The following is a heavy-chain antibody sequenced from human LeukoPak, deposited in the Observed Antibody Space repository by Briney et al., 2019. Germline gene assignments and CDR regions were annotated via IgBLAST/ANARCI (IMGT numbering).Heavy chain of an antibody. V-gene: IGHV6-1*01. CDR3: ARERYYFDY. Sequence: SQTLSLTCAISGDSVSSNSVAWNWIRQSPSRGLEWLGRTYYRSKWNNEYAESVRSRITINPDTSKNQFYLQLDSVTPEDTAVYYCARERYYFDYWGQGTLVTVSS. CDR2: TYYRSKWNN. CDR1: GDSVSSNSVA. J-gene: IGHJ4*02.